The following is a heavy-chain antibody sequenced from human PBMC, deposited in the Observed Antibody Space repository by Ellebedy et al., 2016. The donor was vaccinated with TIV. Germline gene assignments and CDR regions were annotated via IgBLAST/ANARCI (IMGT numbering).Heavy chain of an antibody. D-gene: IGHD1-26*01. CDR1: GFTFSSYA. Sequence: GGSLRLXXAASGFTFSSYAMSWVRQAPGKGLEWVSTFSASGTTTYYADSAKGRFTISRDNSKNTLYLQMSSLRAEDTAVYYCVRAMGAAFRPGRTMDFDYWGQGTLVTVSS. CDR2: FSASGTTT. J-gene: IGHJ4*02. V-gene: IGHV3-23*01. CDR3: VRAMGAAFRPGRTMDFDY.